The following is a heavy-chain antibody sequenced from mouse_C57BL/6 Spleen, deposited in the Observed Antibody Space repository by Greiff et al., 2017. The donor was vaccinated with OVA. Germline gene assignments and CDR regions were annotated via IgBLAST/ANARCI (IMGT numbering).Heavy chain of an antibody. D-gene: IGHD2-2*01. CDR2: IYPSDSET. CDR1: GYTFTSYW. V-gene: IGHV1-61*01. CDR3: ARGGYDADAPINAMDY. J-gene: IGHJ4*01. Sequence: QVQLQQPGAELVRPGSSVKLSCKASGYTFTSYWMDWVKQRPGQGLEWIGNIYPSDSETHYNQKFKDKATLTVDKSSSTAYMQLSSLTSEDSAVYYCARGGYDADAPINAMDYWGQGTSVTVSS.